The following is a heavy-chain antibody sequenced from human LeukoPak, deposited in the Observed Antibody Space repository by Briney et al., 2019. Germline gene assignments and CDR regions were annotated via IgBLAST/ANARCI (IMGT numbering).Heavy chain of an antibody. Sequence: SETLSLTCTVSGGSISSYYWSWIRQPPGKGLEWIGYIYYSGSTSYNPSLKSRVTISVDTSKNQFSLKLSSVTAADTAVYYCARGNYDFWSGYNPSGGDYYYYMDVWGKGTTVTVSS. V-gene: IGHV4-59*08. CDR2: IYYSGST. J-gene: IGHJ6*03. CDR3: ARGNYDFWSGYNPSGGDYYYYMDV. D-gene: IGHD3-3*01. CDR1: GGSISSYY.